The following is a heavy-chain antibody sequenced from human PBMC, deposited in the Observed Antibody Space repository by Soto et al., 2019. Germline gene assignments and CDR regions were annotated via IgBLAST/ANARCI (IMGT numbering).Heavy chain of an antibody. CDR3: ARARMVRGIIYYYGMDV. V-gene: IGHV4-31*03. Sequence: SETLSLTCTVSGGSISSDGNYWSWIRQHPGKGLEWIGYVYYSGSTYYNPSLKSRVTISVDTSKNQFSLKLNSVTAADTAVYYCARARMVRGIIYYYGMDVWGQGTTVTVSS. CDR2: VYYSGST. D-gene: IGHD3-10*01. J-gene: IGHJ6*02. CDR1: GGSISSDGNY.